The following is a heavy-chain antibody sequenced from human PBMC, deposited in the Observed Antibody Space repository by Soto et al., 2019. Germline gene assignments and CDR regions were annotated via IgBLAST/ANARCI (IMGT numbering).Heavy chain of an antibody. V-gene: IGHV3-30*18. D-gene: IGHD5-12*01. Sequence: QVHLVESGGGVVQPGRSVRLSCAASGFTFSTSGMHWDRQAPGKGLEWVTVISYDGGDKYYAESVKGRFSISRDNSKNTLYLQMNSLRTEDTATYYCAKGQIVATGRGHYGLDVWGQGTTVTVSS. CDR3: AKGQIVATGRGHYGLDV. J-gene: IGHJ6*02. CDR2: ISYDGGDK. CDR1: GFTFSTSG.